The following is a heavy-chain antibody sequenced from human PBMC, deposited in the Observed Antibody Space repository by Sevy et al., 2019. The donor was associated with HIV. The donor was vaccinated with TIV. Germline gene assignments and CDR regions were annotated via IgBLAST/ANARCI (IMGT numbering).Heavy chain of an antibody. CDR2: ISWNSGSI. CDR3: AKDMAHDYGDPDSHFDY. J-gene: IGHJ4*02. CDR1: GFTFDDYD. Sequence: GGSLRLSCAASGFTFDDYDMHWIRQAPGKGLEWISYISWNSGSIGYADSVKGRFTISRDNAKNSLYLQMNSLRAEDMALYYCAKDMAHDYGDPDSHFDYWGQGTLVTVSS. V-gene: IGHV3-9*03. D-gene: IGHD4-17*01.